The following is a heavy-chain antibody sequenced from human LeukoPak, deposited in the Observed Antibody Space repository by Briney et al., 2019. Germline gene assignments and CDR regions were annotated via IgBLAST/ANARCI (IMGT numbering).Heavy chain of an antibody. D-gene: IGHD5-12*01. V-gene: IGHV4-59*08. Sequence: SETLSLTCTVSGGSISSYCWSWIRQPPGKGLEWIGYIYYSGSTYYNPSLKSRVTISVDTSKNQFSLKLSSVTAADTAVYYCARHIGGYTIDYWGQGTLVTVSS. CDR1: GGSISSYC. CDR3: ARHIGGYTIDY. CDR2: IYYSGST. J-gene: IGHJ4*02.